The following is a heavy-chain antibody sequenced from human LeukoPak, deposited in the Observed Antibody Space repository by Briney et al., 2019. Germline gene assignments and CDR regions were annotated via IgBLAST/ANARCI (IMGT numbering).Heavy chain of an antibody. CDR1: GFTFSSSA. V-gene: IGHV3-30-3*01. D-gene: IGHD4-17*01. CDR2: ISSDGSNK. J-gene: IGHJ5*02. Sequence: GRSLRLSCAASGFTFSSSAMHWVRQAPGKGLEWMAFISSDGSNKEYADSVKGRFTISRDNSKNTLYLQMNSLKAEDTAIYFCARGGDYYHWGQGTVVTVSS. CDR3: ARGGDYYH.